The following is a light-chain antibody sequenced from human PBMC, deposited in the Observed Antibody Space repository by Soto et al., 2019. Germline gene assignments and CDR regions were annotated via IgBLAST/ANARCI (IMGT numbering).Light chain of an antibody. J-gene: IGKJ2*01. CDR2: GAS. Sequence: EIVLTQSPGTLSLSPGERATLSCRASQSVSSSYLAWYQHKPGQAPRRLIYGASSRATGIPDRFSGSGSGTDFTLTISRLEPEDFAVYYCQQYGSSFGQRTKLEIK. V-gene: IGKV3-20*01. CDR1: QSVSSSY. CDR3: QQYGSS.